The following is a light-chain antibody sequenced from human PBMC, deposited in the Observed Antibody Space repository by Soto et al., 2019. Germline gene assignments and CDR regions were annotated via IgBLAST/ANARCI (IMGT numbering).Light chain of an antibody. CDR1: SSDVGGYNY. V-gene: IGLV2-8*01. Sequence: QSVLTQPPSASGSPGQSVTISCTGTSSDVGGYNYVSWYQQHPGKAPKLMIYEVSKRPSGVPDRFSGSKSGNTASLTVSELQAEDEADYYCSSYAGSNNLFGGGTKVTVL. CDR2: EVS. J-gene: IGLJ2*01. CDR3: SSYAGSNNL.